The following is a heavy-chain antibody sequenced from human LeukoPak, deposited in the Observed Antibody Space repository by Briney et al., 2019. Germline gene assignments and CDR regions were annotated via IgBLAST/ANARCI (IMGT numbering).Heavy chain of an antibody. D-gene: IGHD3-10*01. CDR3: AKEHITMVRGVRDSWFDP. V-gene: IGHV3-30*18. CDR2: ISYDGSNK. Sequence: PGRSLRLSCAASGFTFSSYGMHWVRQAPGKGLEWVAVISYDGSNKYYADSVKGRFTISRDNSKNTLYLQMNSLRAEDTAVYYCAKEHITMVRGVRDSWFDPWGQGTLVTVSS. CDR1: GFTFSSYG. J-gene: IGHJ5*02.